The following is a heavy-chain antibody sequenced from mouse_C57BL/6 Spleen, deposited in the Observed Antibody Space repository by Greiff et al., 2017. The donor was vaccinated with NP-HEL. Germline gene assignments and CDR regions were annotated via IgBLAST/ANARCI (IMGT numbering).Heavy chain of an antibody. CDR1: GYTFTDYY. J-gene: IGHJ2*01. CDR3: ARECYGNYEGNY. V-gene: IGHV1-26*01. CDR2: INPNNGGT. D-gene: IGHD2-1*01. Sequence: VQLQQSGAELVKPGASVKMSCKASGYTFTDYYMNWVKQSPGQSLEWIGDINPNNGGTSYNQKFKGKATLTVDNSSSTAYMELRSLTSEDSAVYYCARECYGNYEGNYWGQGTTLTVSS.